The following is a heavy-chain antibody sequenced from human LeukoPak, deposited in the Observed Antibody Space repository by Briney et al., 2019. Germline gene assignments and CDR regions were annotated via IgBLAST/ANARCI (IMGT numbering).Heavy chain of an antibody. Sequence: GGSLRLSCAASGFTFSSYAMHWVRQAPGQGPEWVALIRYDGSNKYYADSVKGRFTISRDNSKNTLYLQMNSLRVEDTAMYYCAKAGTQQWLLFVGVYWGQGTLVTVSS. CDR1: GFTFSSYA. CDR3: AKAGTQQWLLFVGVY. D-gene: IGHD6-19*01. V-gene: IGHV3-30*04. J-gene: IGHJ4*02. CDR2: IRYDGSNK.